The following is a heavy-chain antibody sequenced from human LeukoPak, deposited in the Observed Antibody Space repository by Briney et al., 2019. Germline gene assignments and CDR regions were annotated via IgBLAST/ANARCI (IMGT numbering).Heavy chain of an antibody. CDR3: ARLTWGYCSGGSCYAIDY. CDR1: GGSISSYY. Sequence: SETLSLTCTVSGGSISSYYWSWIRQAAGKGLEWIGRIYTSGSTNYNPSLKSRVTISVDTSKNQFSLKLSSVTAADTAVYYCARLTWGYCSGGSCYAIDYWGQGTLVTVSS. V-gene: IGHV4-4*07. CDR2: IYTSGST. D-gene: IGHD2-15*01. J-gene: IGHJ4*02.